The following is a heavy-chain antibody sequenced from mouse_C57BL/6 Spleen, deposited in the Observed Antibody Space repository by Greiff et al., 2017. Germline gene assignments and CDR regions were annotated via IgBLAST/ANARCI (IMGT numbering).Heavy chain of an antibody. D-gene: IGHD1-1*01. V-gene: IGHV5-6*01. CDR1: GFTFSSYG. J-gene: IGHJ4*01. CDR2: ISSGGSYT. Sequence: EVMLVESGGDLVKPGGSLKLSCAASGFTFSSYGMSWVRQTPDKRLEWVATISSGGSYTYYPDSVKGRFTISRDNAKNTLYLQMSSLKSEDTALCYCARPLYGSSPYYAMDYWGQGTSVTVSS. CDR3: ARPLYGSSPYYAMDY.